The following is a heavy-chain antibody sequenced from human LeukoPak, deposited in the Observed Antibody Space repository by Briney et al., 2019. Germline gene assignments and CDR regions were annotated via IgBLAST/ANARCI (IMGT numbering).Heavy chain of an antibody. CDR1: GVTFSSYA. CDR2: ISGSVGST. V-gene: IGHV3-23*01. J-gene: IGHJ3*02. Sequence: GGSLRLSCAASGVTFSSYAMSWVRQAPGEGREWVSAISGSVGSTYYADSVKGRFTISRNNSKNTLYLQSNSLRGEETAVYYCAKDYDYHLLYYENAFDIWGPGTMVTVSS. CDR3: AKDYDYHLLYYENAFDI. D-gene: IGHD2-2*02.